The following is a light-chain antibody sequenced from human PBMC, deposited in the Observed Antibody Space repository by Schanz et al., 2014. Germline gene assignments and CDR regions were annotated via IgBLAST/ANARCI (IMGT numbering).Light chain of an antibody. Sequence: DIQMTQSPSSLSASIGDRVTITCRTSQNIDSYLNWYQHKPGKAPKVLIHSASVLQRGVPSRFSGSESGTDFTLTISSLQPEDFATYYCQQADSFPRTFAQGTKVEIK. CDR2: SAS. CDR1: QNIDSY. CDR3: QQADSFPRT. J-gene: IGKJ1*01. V-gene: IGKV1-39*01.